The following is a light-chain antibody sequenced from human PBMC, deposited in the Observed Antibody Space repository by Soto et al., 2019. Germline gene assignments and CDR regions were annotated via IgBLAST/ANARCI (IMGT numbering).Light chain of an antibody. CDR1: PRIXGSN. V-gene: IGKV3-20*01. J-gene: IGKJ1*01. CDR2: VAS. Sequence: ILLTQCPCTLSLSPGESATLSCMASPRIXGSNLAGYEQKPGQSPRLVIYVASSRATGIPDRFSGSGSGTDFTLTISRLEPEDFAVYYCQQYGSFGQGTKVDIK. CDR3: QQYGS.